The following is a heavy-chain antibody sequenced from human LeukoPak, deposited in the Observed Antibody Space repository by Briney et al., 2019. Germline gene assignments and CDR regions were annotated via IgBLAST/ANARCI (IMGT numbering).Heavy chain of an antibody. Sequence: GGSLRLSCAASGLTVSSSYVSWVRQAPGKGLEWVSVIDSGGSTFYADSVKGRFTVTRDNAKNMVHLQMNSLRAEDTAVYYCARLPYYDFWSGPDAFDIWGQGTMVTVSS. CDR2: IDSGGST. V-gene: IGHV3-53*01. J-gene: IGHJ3*02. CDR3: ARLPYYDFWSGPDAFDI. CDR1: GLTVSSSY. D-gene: IGHD3-3*01.